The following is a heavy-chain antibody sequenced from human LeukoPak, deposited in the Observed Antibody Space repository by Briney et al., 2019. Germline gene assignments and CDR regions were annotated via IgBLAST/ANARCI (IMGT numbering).Heavy chain of an antibody. CDR3: ARDRTHYYDSSGNLDY. CDR2: INPSGGST. J-gene: IGHJ4*02. CDR1: GYTFTSYY. V-gene: IGHV1-46*01. Sequence: ASVKVSCKASGYTFTSYYMHWVRQAPGQGLEWMGIINPSGGSTSYAQKFQGRVTMTRDTSTGTVYMELSSLRSEDTAVYYCARDRTHYYDSSGNLDYWGQGTLVTVSS. D-gene: IGHD3-22*01.